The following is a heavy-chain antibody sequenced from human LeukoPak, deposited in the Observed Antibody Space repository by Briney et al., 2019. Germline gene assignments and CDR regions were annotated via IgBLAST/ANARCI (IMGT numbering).Heavy chain of an antibody. Sequence: SCKASGFTFSSYGMHWVRQAPGKGLEWVAVIWYDGSNKYYADSVKGRFTISRDNSKNTLYLQMNSLRAEDTAVYYCARDRQPIAAAGLDPWGQGTLVTVSS. J-gene: IGHJ5*02. V-gene: IGHV3-33*01. D-gene: IGHD6-13*01. CDR2: IWYDGSNK. CDR3: ARDRQPIAAAGLDP. CDR1: GFTFSSYG.